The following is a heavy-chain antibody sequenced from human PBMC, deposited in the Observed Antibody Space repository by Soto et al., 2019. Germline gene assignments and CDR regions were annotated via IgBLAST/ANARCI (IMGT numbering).Heavy chain of an antibody. V-gene: IGHV3-30-3*01. CDR1: GFTFSSYA. Sequence: GGSLRLSCAASGFTFSSYAMHWVRQAPGKGLEWVAVISYDGSNKYYADSVKGRFTISRDNSKNTLYLQMNSLRAEDTAVYYCARDRAVTSTYYYYGMDVWGQGTTVTVSS. CDR3: ARDRAVTSTYYYYGMDV. J-gene: IGHJ6*02. D-gene: IGHD2-21*02. CDR2: ISYDGSNK.